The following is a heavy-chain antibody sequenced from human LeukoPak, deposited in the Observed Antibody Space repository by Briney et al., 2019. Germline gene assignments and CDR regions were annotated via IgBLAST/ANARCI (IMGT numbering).Heavy chain of an antibody. CDR1: GGTFSSYA. V-gene: IGHV1-69*05. D-gene: IGHD5-12*01. J-gene: IGHJ5*02. CDR2: IIPIFGTA. Sequence: ASVKVSCKASGGTFSSYAISWVRQAPGQGLEWMGGIIPIFGTANHAQKFQGRVTITTDESTSTAYMELSSLRSEDTAVYYCARYYSGYDSLWFDPWGQGTLVTVSS. CDR3: ARYYSGYDSLWFDP.